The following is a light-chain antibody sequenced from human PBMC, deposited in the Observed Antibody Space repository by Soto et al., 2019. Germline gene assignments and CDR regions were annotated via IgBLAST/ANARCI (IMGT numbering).Light chain of an antibody. CDR2: AAS. Sequence: DIQLTQSPSSLSASVGDTVTITCRASQTVSRYLNWYQQKSGTAPKLLIYAASTLHTGVPSRFSGRGSGTDFTLTINNLQREDFADYFCHQTYSNLWTFGQGTKVEIK. CDR1: QTVSRY. J-gene: IGKJ1*01. V-gene: IGKV1-39*01. CDR3: HQTYSNLWT.